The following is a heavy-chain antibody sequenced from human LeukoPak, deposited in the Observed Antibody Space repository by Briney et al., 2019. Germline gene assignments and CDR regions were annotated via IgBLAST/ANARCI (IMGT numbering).Heavy chain of an antibody. V-gene: IGHV4-39*01. Sequence: SETLSLTCTVSGGSISSSSYYWGWIRQPPGKGLEWIGSIYYSGSTYYNPSLKSRVTISVDTSKNQFSLKLSSVTAADTAVYYRASSRGTMRAGAFDIWGQGTMVTVSS. CDR1: GGSISSSSYY. CDR3: ASSRGTMRAGAFDI. J-gene: IGHJ3*02. CDR2: IYYSGST. D-gene: IGHD3-10*01.